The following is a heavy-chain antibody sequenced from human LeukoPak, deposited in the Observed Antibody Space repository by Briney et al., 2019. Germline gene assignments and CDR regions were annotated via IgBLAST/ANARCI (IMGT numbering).Heavy chain of an antibody. CDR1: GYTFTSYG. D-gene: IGHD5-18*01. CDR2: ISAYNGNT. J-gene: IGHJ6*02. CDR3: ARDLGGGYSYGWGNYYGMDV. Sequence: GASVKVSCKASGYTFTSYGISWVRQAPRQGLEWMGWISAYNGNTNYAQKLQGRVTMTTDTSTSTAYMELRSLRSDDTAVYYCARDLGGGYSYGWGNYYGMDVWGQGTTVTVSS. V-gene: IGHV1-18*01.